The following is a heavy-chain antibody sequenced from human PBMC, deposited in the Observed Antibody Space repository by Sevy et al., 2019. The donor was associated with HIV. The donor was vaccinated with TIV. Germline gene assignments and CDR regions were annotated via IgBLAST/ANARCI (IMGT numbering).Heavy chain of an antibody. D-gene: IGHD3-10*01. CDR1: GFTFDDYA. V-gene: IGHV3-9*01. CDR2: ISWNSGSI. CDR3: AKDVRPTGDDNYNGMNA. J-gene: IGHJ6*02. Sequence: GGSLRLSCAASGFTFDDYAMHWVRQAPGKGLEWVSGISWNSGSIGYADSVKGRFTISRDNAKNSLYLQMNSLRAEATALYYCAKDVRPTGDDNYNGMNAWGQGTRVTVSS.